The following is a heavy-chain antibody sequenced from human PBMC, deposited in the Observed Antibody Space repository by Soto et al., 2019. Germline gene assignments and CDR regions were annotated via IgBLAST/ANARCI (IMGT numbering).Heavy chain of an antibody. CDR1: GFSLSTSGVG. J-gene: IGHJ3*02. Sequence: QITLKESGPTLVNPTQTLTLTCTFSGFSLSTSGVGVGWIRQPPGKALEWLALIYWDDDKRYSPSLKSRLTITKDNSKNQVVLTMTNMDPVDTATYYCAHSLGRITIFGVVIKGPGAFDIWGQGTMVTVSS. CDR3: AHSLGRITIFGVVIKGPGAFDI. D-gene: IGHD3-3*01. CDR2: IYWDDDK. V-gene: IGHV2-5*02.